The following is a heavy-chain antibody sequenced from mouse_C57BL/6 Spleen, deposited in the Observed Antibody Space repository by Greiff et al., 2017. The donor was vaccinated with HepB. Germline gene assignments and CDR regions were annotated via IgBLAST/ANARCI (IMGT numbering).Heavy chain of an antibody. V-gene: IGHV1-55*01. Sequence: VQLQQPGAELVKPGASVKMSCKASGYTFTSYWITWVKQRPGQGLEWIGDIYPGSGSTNYNEKFKSKATLTVDTSSSTAYMQLRSLTSEDSAVYYCARDYGNFGGFAYWGQGTLVTVSA. D-gene: IGHD2-1*01. J-gene: IGHJ3*01. CDR2: IYPGSGST. CDR1: GYTFTSYW. CDR3: ARDYGNFGGFAY.